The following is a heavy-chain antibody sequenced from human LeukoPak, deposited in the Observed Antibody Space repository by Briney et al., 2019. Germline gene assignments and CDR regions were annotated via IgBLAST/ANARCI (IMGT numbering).Heavy chain of an antibody. V-gene: IGHV3-23*01. CDR3: AKDVSTWGYSYGYVY. J-gene: IGHJ4*02. CDR2: ISGSGATT. D-gene: IGHD5-18*01. CDR1: GFTFSNFA. Sequence: GGSLRLSCAASGFTFSNFAMSWVRQAPGKGLEWVSCISGSGATTYYADSAKGRFTISRDNSKNTLSLQMNSLRVEDTAVYYCAKDVSTWGYSYGYVYWGQGTLVTVSS.